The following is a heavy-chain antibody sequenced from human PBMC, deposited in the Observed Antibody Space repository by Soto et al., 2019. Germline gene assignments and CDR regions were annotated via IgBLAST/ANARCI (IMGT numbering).Heavy chain of an antibody. CDR1: GGNPSNSA. CDR3: ASGRITVPGSRAYYSMDV. Sequence: ASVKVSCKAYGGNPSNSAISWVRQAPGQGLEWVGGIIPVFGVVKYAQKFQGRVTITADESTNTAYMDLGSLRYEDSAVYYCASGRITVPGSRAYYSMDVWGRGNRVTVSS. J-gene: IGHJ6*02. D-gene: IGHD6-19*01. V-gene: IGHV1-69*13. CDR2: IIPVFGVV.